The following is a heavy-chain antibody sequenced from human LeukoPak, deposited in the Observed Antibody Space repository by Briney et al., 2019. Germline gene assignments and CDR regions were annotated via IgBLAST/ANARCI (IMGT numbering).Heavy chain of an antibody. Sequence: GGSLRLSCAASGFTVSSNYMTWVRQAPGKGLEWVSLIYSGGSTSYADSVRGRFTISRDNSKNTLYLQMNSLRAEDTAVYYCARIETVADPFDIWGQGTLVTVSS. CDR3: ARIETVADPFDI. D-gene: IGHD1-1*01. CDR1: GFTVSSNY. J-gene: IGHJ3*02. CDR2: IYSGGST. V-gene: IGHV3-66*01.